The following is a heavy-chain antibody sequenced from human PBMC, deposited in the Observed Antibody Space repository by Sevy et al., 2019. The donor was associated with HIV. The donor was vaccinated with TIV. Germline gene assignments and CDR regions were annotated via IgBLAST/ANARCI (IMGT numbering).Heavy chain of an antibody. CDR1: GFNFSYYW. V-gene: IGHV3-7*01. Sequence: GGSVRLSCATSGFNFSYYWMTWVRQAPGKGLEWVANIKQDGSEKYYVDSVKGRFTISRDNAENSLYLQMNSLRVEDTAIYYCAREGIGSYRNLCFDYWGQGSLVTVSS. CDR2: IKQDGSEK. D-gene: IGHD3-16*02. J-gene: IGHJ4*02. CDR3: AREGIGSYRNLCFDY.